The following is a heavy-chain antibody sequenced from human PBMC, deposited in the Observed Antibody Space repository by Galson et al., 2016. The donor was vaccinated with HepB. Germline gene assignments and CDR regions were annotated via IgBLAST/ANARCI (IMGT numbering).Heavy chain of an antibody. D-gene: IGHD2/OR15-2a*01. CDR2: IVPKFGTA. V-gene: IGHV1-69*13. CDR1: GGSYTKNL. Sequence: SVKVSCKVSGGSYTKNLISWVRQAPGQGLEWMGGIVPKFGTANYAQKFQGRVTITADDSTRTVYMQLGSLRSEDTALYYCASGGVAMNDTLFYNMDVWGQGTTVTVTS. CDR3: ASGGVAMNDTLFYNMDV. J-gene: IGHJ6*02.